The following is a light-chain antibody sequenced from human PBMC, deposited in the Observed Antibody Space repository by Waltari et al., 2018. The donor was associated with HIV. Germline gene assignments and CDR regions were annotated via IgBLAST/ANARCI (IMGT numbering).Light chain of an antibody. CDR1: TSTNQSNP. V-gene: IGLV1-47*01. CDR2: RNN. J-gene: IGLJ2*01. CDR3: VVWDDTLRGVI. Sequence: SVLTQPPSASETPAQRVTISCSGRTSTNQSNPVFWYPHRPGTAPKLLIHRNNQRPSGVPDRFSGSTSGTSASLAISGLRSEDEAEYYCVVWDDTLRGVIFGGGTKVAVL.